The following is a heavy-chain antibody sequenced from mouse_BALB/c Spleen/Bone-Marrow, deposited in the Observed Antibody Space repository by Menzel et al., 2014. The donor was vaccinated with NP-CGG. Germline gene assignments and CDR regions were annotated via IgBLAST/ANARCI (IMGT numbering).Heavy chain of an antibody. CDR3: ARKDYFGCAARDY. V-gene: IGHV5-17*02. CDR1: GFTFSSFG. J-gene: IGHJ4*01. Sequence: DVHLAESGGGLVQPGGSRKLSCAASGFTFSSFGMHWVRQAPEKGLEWVAYISGGSSIIYYADTVKGRFTISRDNPKNTLFLQMTSLRSEDTAIYYCARKDYFGCAARDYWGQGASVTVSS. CDR2: ISGGSSII. D-gene: IGHD1-2*01.